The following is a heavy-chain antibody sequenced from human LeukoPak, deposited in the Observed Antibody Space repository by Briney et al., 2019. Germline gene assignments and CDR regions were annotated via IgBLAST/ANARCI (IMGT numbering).Heavy chain of an antibody. V-gene: IGHV4-34*01. CDR3: ARPSLQRISDGMDV. CDR2: INHSGST. CDR1: GGSFSGYY. Sequence: SETLSLTCAVYGGSFSGYYWNWIRQPPGKGLEWVGEINHSGSTNYNPSLKSRVTISVDTTNNPFSLKLRSVTAADTAVSYCARPSLQRISDGMDVWGQGTTVTVSS. D-gene: IGHD2-15*01. J-gene: IGHJ6*02.